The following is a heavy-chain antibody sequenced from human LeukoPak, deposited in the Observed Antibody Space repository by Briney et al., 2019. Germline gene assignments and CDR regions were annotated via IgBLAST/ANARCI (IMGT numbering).Heavy chain of an antibody. CDR2: VYYSGST. J-gene: IGHJ4*02. CDR1: GGSISSSSYY. Sequence: SETLSLTCTVSGGSISSSSYYWGWIRQPPGKGLEWIGSVYYSGSTYYNPSLKSRVTISADTSQNQFSLKLSSVTAADTAVYYCASRKLGNDYWGQGTLVTVSS. V-gene: IGHV4-39*07. D-gene: IGHD7-27*01. CDR3: ASRKLGNDY.